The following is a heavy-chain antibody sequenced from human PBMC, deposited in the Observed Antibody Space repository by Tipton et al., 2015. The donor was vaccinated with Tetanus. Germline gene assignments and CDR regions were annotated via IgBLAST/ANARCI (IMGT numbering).Heavy chain of an antibody. V-gene: IGHV1-8*01. J-gene: IGHJ5*01. Sequence: QSGPEVKQPGASVKVSCKASGYSFISHDIFWVRQATGQGLEWLGWMNPKGGTIGSAQKFQGRFTMTRDTSINTAYMELSSLRSEDAAVYYCAREGGAGGELDSWGQGTLVTVSS. CDR1: GYSFISHD. CDR3: AREGGAGGELDS. CDR2: MNPKGGTI. D-gene: IGHD3-16*01.